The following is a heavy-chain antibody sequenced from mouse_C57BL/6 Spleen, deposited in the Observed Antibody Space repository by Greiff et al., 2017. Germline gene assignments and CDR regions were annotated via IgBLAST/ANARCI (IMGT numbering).Heavy chain of an antibody. CDR3: AKRGYGSSPMDY. D-gene: IGHD1-1*01. V-gene: IGHV1-55*01. Sequence: QVQLQQPGAELVKPGASVKMSCKASGYTFTSYWITWVKQRPGQGLEWLGDIYPGSGSTNYNEKFKSKATLTVDTSSSTAYMQLSSLTSEDSAVYYCAKRGYGSSPMDYWGQGTSVTVSS. CDR2: IYPGSGST. J-gene: IGHJ4*01. CDR1: GYTFTSYW.